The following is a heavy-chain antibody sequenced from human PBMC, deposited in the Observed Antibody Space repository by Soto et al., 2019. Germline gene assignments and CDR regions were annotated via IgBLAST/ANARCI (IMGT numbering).Heavy chain of an antibody. V-gene: IGHV1-18*01. CDR1: GYTFTSYG. CDR2: ISGYNGNT. J-gene: IGHJ5*02. D-gene: IGHD1-26*01. Sequence: QVQLGQSGSEVKKPGASVKDSCKASGYTFTSYGITWVRQAPRQGLEWMGWISGYNGNTNYAQKLQGRVTMTTDTATSTAYMELRSLRSDATAVYYCARASGSSYWFDPWGAGTLVTVS. CDR3: ARASGSSYWFDP.